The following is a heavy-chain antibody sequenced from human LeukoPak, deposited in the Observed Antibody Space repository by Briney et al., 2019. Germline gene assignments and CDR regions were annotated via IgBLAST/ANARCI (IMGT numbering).Heavy chain of an antibody. J-gene: IGHJ6*03. D-gene: IGHD3-9*01. CDR2: IFISGGT. CDR3: ARGGSTLHSAGGHDIEFYYYYYMDV. V-gene: IGHV4-61*02. Sequence: PSETLSLTCTVSGDSITSGSYYWGWIRQPAGKGLEWIGRIFISGGTNYNPSLRSRVTMSLDTSKNQFSLQLYSVTAADTAVYYCARGGSTLHSAGGHDIEFYYYYYMDVWGKGTTVTISS. CDR1: GDSITSGSYY.